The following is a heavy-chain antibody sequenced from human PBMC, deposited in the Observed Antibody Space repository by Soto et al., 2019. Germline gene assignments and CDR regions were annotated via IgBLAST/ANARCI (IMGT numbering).Heavy chain of an antibody. CDR1: GGTFSSYA. CDR2: IIPIFGTA. D-gene: IGHD3-3*01. V-gene: IGHV1-69*01. J-gene: IGHJ6*02. CDR3: ARDHTPQVRSHYYYGMDV. Sequence: GASVKVSFKASGGTFSSYAISWVLQAPGQGLEWMGGIIPIFGTANYAQKFQGRVTITADESTSTAYMELSSLRSEDTAVYYCARDHTPQVRSHYYYGMDVWGQGTTVTVSS.